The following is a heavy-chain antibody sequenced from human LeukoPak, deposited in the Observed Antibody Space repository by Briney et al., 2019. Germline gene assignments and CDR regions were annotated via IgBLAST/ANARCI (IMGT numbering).Heavy chain of an antibody. CDR2: IYPGDSDT. V-gene: IGHV5-51*01. CDR3: ASFAAAGMRYDAFDI. D-gene: IGHD6-13*01. CDR1: GYSFTSYW. Sequence: GVSLKISCKGSGYSFTSYWIGWVRQMPGKGLEWMGIIYPGDSDTRYSPSFQGQVTISADKSISTAYLQWSSLKASDTAMYYCASFAAAGMRYDAFDIWGQGTMVTVSS. J-gene: IGHJ3*02.